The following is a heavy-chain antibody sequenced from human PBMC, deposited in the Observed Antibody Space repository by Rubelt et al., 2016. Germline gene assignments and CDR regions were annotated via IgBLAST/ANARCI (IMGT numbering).Heavy chain of an antibody. V-gene: IGHV4-38-2*02. D-gene: IGHD3-16*01. J-gene: IGHJ4*02. CDR1: GYSISSGYY. Sequence: QVQLQESGPGLVKPSETLSLTCTVSGYSISSGYYWGWIRQPPGEGLQWIGSIHYSGNTYYYPSLKSRVTISVETSKNQFSLKRTSVTAADTAGYYCARPKAEGEWYYFDYWGQGTLVTVPS. CDR2: IHYSGNT. CDR3: ARPKAEGEWYYFDY.